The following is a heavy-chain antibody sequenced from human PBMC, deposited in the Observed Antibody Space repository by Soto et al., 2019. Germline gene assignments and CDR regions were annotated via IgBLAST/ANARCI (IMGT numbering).Heavy chain of an antibody. CDR1: GFTFSSYA. V-gene: IGHV3-30-3*01. CDR3: ASSEVYPLWLPAFDI. Sequence: PGGSLRLSCAASGFTFSSYAMHWVRQAPGKGLEWVAVISYDGSNKYYADSVKGRFTISRDNSKNTLYLQMNSLRAEDTAVYYCASSEVYPLWLPAFDIWGQGTMVTVSS. J-gene: IGHJ3*02. D-gene: IGHD5-18*01. CDR2: ISYDGSNK.